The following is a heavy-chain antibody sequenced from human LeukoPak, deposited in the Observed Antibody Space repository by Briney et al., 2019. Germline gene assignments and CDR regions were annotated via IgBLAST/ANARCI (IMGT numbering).Heavy chain of an antibody. D-gene: IGHD6-13*01. J-gene: IGHJ3*02. Sequence: ASVKVSCKASGYTFNSHGITWVRQAPGQGLEWMGWISAYIGNTNYAQKLQGRVTMTTDTSTSTAYMELRSLRSDDTAVYYCARKVGYSSSWYATRSDGAFDIWGQGTMVTVSS. CDR3: ARKVGYSSSWYATRSDGAFDI. V-gene: IGHV1-18*01. CDR1: GYTFNSHG. CDR2: ISAYIGNT.